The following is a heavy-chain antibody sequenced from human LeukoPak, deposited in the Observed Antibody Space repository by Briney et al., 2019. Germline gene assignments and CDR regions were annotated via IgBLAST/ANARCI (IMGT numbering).Heavy chain of an antibody. D-gene: IGHD3-10*01. J-gene: IGHJ6*03. Sequence: SETLSLTCTVSGYSISSGYYWGWIRQPPGKGLEWIGSIYYSGSTYYNPSLKSRVTISVDTSKNQFSLKLSSVTAADTAAYYCARRGGIIRGVASYYYMDVWGKGTTVTISS. CDR3: ARRGGIIRGVASYYYMDV. CDR1: GYSISSGYY. CDR2: IYYSGST. V-gene: IGHV4-38-2*02.